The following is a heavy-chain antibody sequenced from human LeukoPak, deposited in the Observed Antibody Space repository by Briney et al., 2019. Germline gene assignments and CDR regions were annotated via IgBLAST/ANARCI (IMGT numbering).Heavy chain of an antibody. D-gene: IGHD2-2*01. CDR1: GVSFSGYY. J-gene: IGHJ4*02. CDR2: INHSGST. V-gene: IGHV4-34*01. Sequence: PSGTLSLTCAVYGVSFSGYYWSWIRQPPGKGLEWIGEINHSGSTNYNPSLKSRVTISVDTSKNQFSLKLSSVTAADTAVYYCASRKARDIVVVPAAMGYYFDYWGQGTLVTVSS. CDR3: ASRKARDIVVVPAAMGYYFDY.